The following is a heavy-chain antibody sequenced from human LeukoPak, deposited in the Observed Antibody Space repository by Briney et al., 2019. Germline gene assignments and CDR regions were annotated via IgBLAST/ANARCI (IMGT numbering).Heavy chain of an antibody. CDR2: INHSGST. V-gene: IGHV4-34*01. J-gene: IGHJ4*02. D-gene: IGHD6-19*01. CDR3: ARGAIIAVAGTYFDY. Sequence: SETLSLTCAVYGGSFSGYYWSWIRQPPGKGLEWIGEINHSGSTNYNPSLKSRVTISVDTSKNQFPLKLSSVTAADTAVYYCARGAIIAVAGTYFDYWGQGTLVTVSS. CDR1: GGSFSGYY.